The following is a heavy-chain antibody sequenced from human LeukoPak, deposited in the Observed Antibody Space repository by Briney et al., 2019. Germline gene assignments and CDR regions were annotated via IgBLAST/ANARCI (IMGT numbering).Heavy chain of an antibody. CDR1: GFTFSSYV. Sequence: GGSLRLSCAASGFTFSSYVMSWVRRAPGKGLEWVSTISDSGGSTYYAESVKGRFTISRDNSKNTLFLQMSSLRAEDTAVYYCAKDYDMRYFDYWGQGTLVTVSS. J-gene: IGHJ4*02. CDR3: AKDYDMRYFDY. D-gene: IGHD3-22*01. CDR2: ISDSGGST. V-gene: IGHV3-23*01.